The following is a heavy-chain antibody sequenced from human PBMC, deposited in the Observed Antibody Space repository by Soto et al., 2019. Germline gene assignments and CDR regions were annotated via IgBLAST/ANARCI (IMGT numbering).Heavy chain of an antibody. Sequence: PGGSLRLSCAGSGFTFSSYAMSWVRQAPGKGLEWVSGISGSADGTYYADSVKGRFTISRDNFMNTVYLQLYSLGAEDTAVYYCAKSAPAAAGTGPFDYWGQGTPVTVSS. V-gene: IGHV3-23*01. J-gene: IGHJ4*02. CDR1: GFTFSSYA. CDR3: AKSAPAAAGTGPFDY. CDR2: ISGSADGT. D-gene: IGHD6-13*01.